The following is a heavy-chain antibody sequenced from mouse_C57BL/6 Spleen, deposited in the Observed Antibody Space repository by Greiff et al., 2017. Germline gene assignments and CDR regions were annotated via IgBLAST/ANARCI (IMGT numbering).Heavy chain of an antibody. Sequence: QVQLLQSGTDLVKPGASVKLSCKASGYTFTSYWMHWVKQRPGQGLEWIGKINPGNGGTNYTEKFKGKVTLTVDKSSSTVYMQLSSLTSEDSAVYNSARLARYCAMDYWGQGTSVTVSS. V-gene: IGHV1-53*01. D-gene: IGHD3-1*01. CDR3: ARLARYCAMDY. CDR2: INPGNGGT. J-gene: IGHJ4*01. CDR1: GYTFTSYW.